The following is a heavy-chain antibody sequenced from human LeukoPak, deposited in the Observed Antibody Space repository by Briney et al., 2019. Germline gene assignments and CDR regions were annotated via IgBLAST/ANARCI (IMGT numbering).Heavy chain of an antibody. CDR3: ARRLLWFGELDHWFDP. CDR2: INPNSGGT. V-gene: IGHV1-2*02. D-gene: IGHD3-10*01. Sequence: ASVKVSCKASGYTFTGYYMHWVRQAPGQGLEWMGWINPNSGGTNYAQKFQGRVTMTEDTSTDTAYMELSSLRSEDTAVYYCARRLLWFGELDHWFDPWGQGTLVTVSS. CDR1: GYTFTGYY. J-gene: IGHJ5*02.